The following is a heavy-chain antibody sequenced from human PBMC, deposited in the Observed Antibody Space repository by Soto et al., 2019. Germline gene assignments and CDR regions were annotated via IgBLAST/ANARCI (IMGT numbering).Heavy chain of an antibody. Sequence: GGSLRLSCAASGFTFTSYEMNWVRQAPGKGLEWVSYISSSVNTIYYADSVKGRFTISRVNAKSSLYLQMGSLRAEDTAVYYCARDQGDAFDIWGQGTMVTVSS. CDR2: ISSSVNTI. V-gene: IGHV3-48*03. CDR3: ARDQGDAFDI. J-gene: IGHJ3*02. CDR1: GFTFTSYE.